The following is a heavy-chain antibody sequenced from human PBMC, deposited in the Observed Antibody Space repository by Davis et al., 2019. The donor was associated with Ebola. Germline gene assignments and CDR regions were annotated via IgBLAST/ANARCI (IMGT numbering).Heavy chain of an antibody. Sequence: PGGSLRLSCAASGFTFSSYAMHWVRQAPEKGLEYVSAISSGGGSTYYADSVKGRFTISRDNSKNTLYLQMGSLRPEDMAVYYCARRSDSSNWYFDLRGRGTLVTVSS. V-gene: IGHV3-64*02. CDR1: GFTFSSYA. J-gene: IGHJ2*01. D-gene: IGHD2-15*01. CDR2: ISSGGGST. CDR3: ARRSDSSNWYFDL.